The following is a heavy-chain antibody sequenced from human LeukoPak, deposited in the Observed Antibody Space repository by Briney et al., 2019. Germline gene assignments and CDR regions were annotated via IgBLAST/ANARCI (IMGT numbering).Heavy chain of an antibody. J-gene: IGHJ6*02. CDR3: ARQTWGVGAIGSLDV. CDR1: GGSIRSDSHY. D-gene: IGHD1-26*01. CDR2: IHYTGST. Sequence: SETLSLTCTVSGGSIRSDSHYWDWIRQAPGKGLEWIGNIHYTGSTYYNASLKSRVTILLDSSKNQFSLKLSSVPAADTAVYFCARQTWGVGAIGSLDVWGHGATVIVSS. V-gene: IGHV4-39*01.